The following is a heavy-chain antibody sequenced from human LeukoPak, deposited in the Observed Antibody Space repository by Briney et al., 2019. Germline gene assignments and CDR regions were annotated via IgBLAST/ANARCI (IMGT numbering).Heavy chain of an antibody. J-gene: IGHJ5*02. CDR2: IIPNVSTA. D-gene: IGHD3-3*01. CDR3: ARQNFWSGVKDNPVSCNWFDH. Sequence: SVKLSCKASGFTFSSYGISWVRQAPGQGLEWMARIIPNVSTANYAEKFKGRVTITGDKSTNTAYMEMSSLRSEDTAVYYCARQNFWSGVKDNPVSCNWFDHWGQGTLVTVSS. V-gene: IGHV1-69*04. CDR1: GFTFSSYG.